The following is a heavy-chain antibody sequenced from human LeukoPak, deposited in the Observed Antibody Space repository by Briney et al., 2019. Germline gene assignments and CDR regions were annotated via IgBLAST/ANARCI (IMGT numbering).Heavy chain of an antibody. D-gene: IGHD6-13*01. J-gene: IGHJ3*02. CDR1: GFTFRSYW. CDR3: ASLSSSIAAAGYDAFDI. CDR2: ISTSSSYI. Sequence: GGSLRLSCAASGFTFRSYWMSWVRQAPGKGLEWVSSISTSSSYIYYADSVKGRFTISRDNAKNSLYLQMNSLRAEDTAVYYCASLSSSIAAAGYDAFDIWGRGTMVTVSS. V-gene: IGHV3-21*01.